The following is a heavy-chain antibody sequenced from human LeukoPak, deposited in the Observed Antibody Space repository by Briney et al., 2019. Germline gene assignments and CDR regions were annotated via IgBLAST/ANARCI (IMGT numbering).Heavy chain of an antibody. J-gene: IGHJ4*02. CDR1: GFTFSSYW. CDR3: ARGPTYYDFWSGYYHFDY. CDR2: IKQDGGEK. D-gene: IGHD3-3*01. Sequence: GGSLRLSCAASGFTFSSYWMSRVRQAPGKGLEWVANIKQDGGEKYYVDSVKGRFTISRDNAKNSLYLQMNSLGAEDTAVYYCARGPTYYDFWSGYYHFDYWGQGTLVTVSS. V-gene: IGHV3-7*01.